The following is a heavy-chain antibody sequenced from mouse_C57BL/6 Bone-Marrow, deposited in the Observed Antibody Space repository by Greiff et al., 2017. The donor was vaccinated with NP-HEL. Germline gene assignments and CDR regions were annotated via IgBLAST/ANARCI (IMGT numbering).Heavy chain of an antibody. CDR1: GYTFTTYW. V-gene: IGHV1-50*01. CDR3: ARKAYYGGSYEFAY. CDR2: IDPSDSYT. D-gene: IGHD1-1*01. J-gene: IGHJ3*01. Sequence: QVQLQQPGAELVKPGASVKLSCKASGYTFTTYWMQWVKQRPGQGLEWIGDIDPSDSYTNSTQKFKGKATLTVATSSSPANMQLSSLTSEDSAVEYCARKAYYGGSYEFAYWGQGTLVTVSA.